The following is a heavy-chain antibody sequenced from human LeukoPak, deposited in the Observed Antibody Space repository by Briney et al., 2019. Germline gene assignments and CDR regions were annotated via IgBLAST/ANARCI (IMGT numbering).Heavy chain of an antibody. V-gene: IGHV1-18*01. CDR1: GYTFTSYG. Sequence: GASVKVSCKASGYTFTSYGISWVRQAPGQGLEWMGWISAYNGNTNYAQKLQGRVTMTTDTSTSTAYMEMRRLRSDDTAVYYCAGGGGWRYFDWSEDSWFDHWGQGTLVTVSS. CDR3: AGGGGWRYFDWSEDSWFDH. CDR2: ISAYNGNT. D-gene: IGHD3-9*01. J-gene: IGHJ5*02.